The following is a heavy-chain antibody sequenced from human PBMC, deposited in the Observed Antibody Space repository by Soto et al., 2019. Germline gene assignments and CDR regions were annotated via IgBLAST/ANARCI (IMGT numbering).Heavy chain of an antibody. CDR2: IWHDGSNK. J-gene: IGHJ3*02. CDR3: ARKGYCSSTSCYVLDDAFDI. D-gene: IGHD2-2*01. CDR1: GFTFSSYG. V-gene: IGHV3-33*01. Sequence: QVQLVESGGGVVQPGRSLRLSCAASGFTFSSYGMHWVRQAPGKGLEWVAVIWHDGSNKYYADSVKGRFTISRDNSKNTLYLQMNSLRAEDTAVYYCARKGYCSSTSCYVLDDAFDIWGQGTMVTVSS.